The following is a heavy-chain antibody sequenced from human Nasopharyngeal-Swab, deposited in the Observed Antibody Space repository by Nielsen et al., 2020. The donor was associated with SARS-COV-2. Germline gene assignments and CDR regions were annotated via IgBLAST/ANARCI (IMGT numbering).Heavy chain of an antibody. CDR2: FSGSAGST. J-gene: IGHJ2*01. V-gene: IGHV3-23*01. D-gene: IGHD3-22*01. CDR1: GFSFSSYA. Sequence: GGSLRLSCAASGFSFSSYAMNWVRQAPGKGLEWVSAFSGSAGSTYYADSVKGRFTISRDNSKNTLYLQMNSLRAEDTAVYYCAKASHYYDSSGYYPFHWYFELWGRGTLVTVSS. CDR3: AKASHYYDSSGYYPFHWYFEL.